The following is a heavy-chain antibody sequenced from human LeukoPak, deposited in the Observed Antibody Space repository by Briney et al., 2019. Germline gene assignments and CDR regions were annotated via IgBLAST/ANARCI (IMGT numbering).Heavy chain of an antibody. J-gene: IGHJ4*02. CDR2: INAGNGNT. CDR3: ARVTMAAAGYDYFDY. D-gene: IGHD6-13*01. CDR1: GYTFTSYA. Sequence: VASVKVSCTASGYTFTSYAMHWVRQAPGQRLEWMGWINAGNGNTKYSQKFQGRVTITRDTSASTAYMELSSLRSEDTAVYCCARVTMAAAGYDYFDYWGQGTLVTVSS. V-gene: IGHV1-3*01.